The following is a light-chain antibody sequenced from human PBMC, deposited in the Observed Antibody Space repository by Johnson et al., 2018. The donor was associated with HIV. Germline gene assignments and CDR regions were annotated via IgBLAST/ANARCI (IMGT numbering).Light chain of an antibody. CDR1: SSNIGNNY. J-gene: IGLJ1*01. CDR2: DNN. Sequence: QSVLTQPPSVSAAPGQKVTISCSGSSSNIGNNYVSWYQQLPGTAPKLLIYDNNKRPSGIPDRFSGSKSGTSATLGITGLQTGDEADYYCGTWDSSLSASYGFGTGTTVTVL. CDR3: GTWDSSLSASYG. V-gene: IGLV1-51*01.